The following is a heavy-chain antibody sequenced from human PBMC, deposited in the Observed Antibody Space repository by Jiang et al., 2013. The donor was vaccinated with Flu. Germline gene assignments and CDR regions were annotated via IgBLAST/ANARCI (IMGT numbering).Heavy chain of an antibody. J-gene: IGHJ4*02. Sequence: QLLESGGGLVQPGGSLRLSCAASGFTFSSYAMSWVRQAPGKGLEWVSAISGSGGSTYYADSVKGRFTISRDNSKNTLYLQMNSLRAEDTAVYYCAKETPGYSSSWYEYYFDYWGQGTLVTVSS. CDR1: GFTFSSYA. CDR3: AKETPGYSSSWYEYYFDY. D-gene: IGHD6-13*01. V-gene: IGHV3-23*01. CDR2: ISGSGGST.